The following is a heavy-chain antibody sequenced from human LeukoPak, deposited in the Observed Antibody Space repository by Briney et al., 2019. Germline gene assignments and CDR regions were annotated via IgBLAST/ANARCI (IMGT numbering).Heavy chain of an antibody. D-gene: IGHD1-26*01. Sequence: GGSLRLSCAASGFTFSNYAMHWVRQAPGKGLEYVSAISSNGGSTYYANSVKGRFTISRDNSKNTLYLQMGSLRAEDMAVYYCARDMALGSPYKPYLFPVGAFDIWGQGTMVTVSS. CDR2: ISSNGGST. CDR1: GFTFSNYA. CDR3: ARDMALGSPYKPYLFPVGAFDI. V-gene: IGHV3-64*01. J-gene: IGHJ3*02.